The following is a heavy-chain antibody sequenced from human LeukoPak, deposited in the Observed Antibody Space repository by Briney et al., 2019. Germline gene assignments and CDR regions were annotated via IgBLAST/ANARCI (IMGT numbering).Heavy chain of an antibody. CDR2: ISGSDGST. CDR1: GFTFSSYA. D-gene: IGHD2-2*01. CDR3: AKVETSGWANCYALDY. J-gene: IGHJ4*02. V-gene: IGHV3-23*01. Sequence: PGGSLRLSCAASGFTFSSYAMTWVRQAPDKGLEWVSAISGSDGSTYYADSVKGRFTISRDDSQNTLYLQMNSLSAEDTAVYYCAKVETSGWANCYALDYWGQGTLVTVSS.